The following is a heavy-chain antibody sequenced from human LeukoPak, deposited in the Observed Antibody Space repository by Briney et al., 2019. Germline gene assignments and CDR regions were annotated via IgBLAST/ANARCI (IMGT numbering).Heavy chain of an antibody. Sequence: GGSLRLSCAASGFSFSNYAMSWVRQAPGKGLEWVSDISVSGGTTNYADSVKGRFTISRDNSNNALYLQMNSLRAEDTAVYYCAKGTSGGSYYALGYWGQGTLVTVSS. CDR1: GFSFSNYA. J-gene: IGHJ4*02. D-gene: IGHD1-26*01. CDR2: ISVSGGTT. CDR3: AKGTSGGSYYALGY. V-gene: IGHV3-23*01.